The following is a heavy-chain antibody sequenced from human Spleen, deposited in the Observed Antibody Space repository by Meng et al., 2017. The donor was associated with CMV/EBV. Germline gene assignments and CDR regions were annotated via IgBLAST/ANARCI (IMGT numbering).Heavy chain of an antibody. CDR1: GYTFIGYY. Sequence: ASVKVSCKASGYTFIGYYMHWVRQAPGQGLEWMGWINPETGDSNYAQKFQGRVTMTRDTSVSTAYMELSRLTSNDTAVYFCARNYDLWRGYPNWFDPWGQGTLVTVSS. V-gene: IGHV1-2*02. CDR3: ARNYDLWRGYPNWFDP. D-gene: IGHD3-3*01. J-gene: IGHJ5*02. CDR2: INPETGDS.